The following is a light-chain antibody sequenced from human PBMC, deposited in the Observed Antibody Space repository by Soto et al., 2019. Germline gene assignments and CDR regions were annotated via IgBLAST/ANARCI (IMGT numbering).Light chain of an antibody. V-gene: IGLV2-11*01. Sequence: QSVLTQPRSVSGSPGQSVTISCTGTSSDVGNYNYVSWFQQHPGKAPKVMIYNVSKRPSGVPDRFSGSKSGNTASLTISGLQAEDEAAYYCCSNVGIGVLFGGGTKLTVL. J-gene: IGLJ2*01. CDR2: NVS. CDR1: SSDVGNYNY. CDR3: CSNVGIGVL.